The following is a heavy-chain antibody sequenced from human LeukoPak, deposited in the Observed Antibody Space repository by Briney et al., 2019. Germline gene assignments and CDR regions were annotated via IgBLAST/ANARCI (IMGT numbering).Heavy chain of an antibody. J-gene: IGHJ4*02. V-gene: IGHV1-2*02. CDR2: INPNSGGT. D-gene: IGHD3-22*01. Sequence: GASVKVSCKASGYTFTGYHMHWVRQAPGQGLEWMGWINPNSGGTNYAQKFQGRVTMTRDTSISTAYVELSRLRSDDTAVYYCAREDYDSSGFCFDYWGQGTLVTVSS. CDR3: AREDYDSSGFCFDY. CDR1: GYTFTGYH.